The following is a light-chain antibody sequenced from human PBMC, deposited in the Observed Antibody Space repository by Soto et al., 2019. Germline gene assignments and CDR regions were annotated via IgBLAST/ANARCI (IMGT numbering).Light chain of an antibody. CDR1: QSIRSSY. CDR3: QQYGTSPRFT. Sequence: EIVLTQSPGTLSLSPGETATLACRASQSIRSSYLAWYQQKPGQAPRLLIYGTSSRATGIPDRFSGSGSGTDFTLTISRLEPGDFAVYYCQQYGTSPRFTFGPGTKVDFK. J-gene: IGKJ3*01. CDR2: GTS. V-gene: IGKV3-20*01.